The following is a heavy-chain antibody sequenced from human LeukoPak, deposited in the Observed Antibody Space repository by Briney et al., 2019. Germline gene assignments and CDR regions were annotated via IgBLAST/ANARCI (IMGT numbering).Heavy chain of an antibody. J-gene: IGHJ6*04. CDR2: IIPIFGTA. Sequence: SVKVSCKASGGTFSSYAISWVRQAPGQGLEWMGGIIPIFGTANYAQKFQGRVTITADESTSTAYMELSSLRSEDTAVYYCARAINPAHSLCYYGMDVWGKGTTVTVSS. CDR1: GGTFSSYA. V-gene: IGHV1-69*13. CDR3: ARAINPAHSLCYYGMDV. D-gene: IGHD5-24*01.